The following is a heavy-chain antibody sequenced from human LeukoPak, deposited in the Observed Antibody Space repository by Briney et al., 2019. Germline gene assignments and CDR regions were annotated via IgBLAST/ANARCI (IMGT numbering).Heavy chain of an antibody. J-gene: IGHJ6*02. CDR2: IIPIFGTA. CDR1: GYTFTSYG. Sequence: ASVKVSCKASGYTFTSYGISWVRQAPGQGLEWMGGIIPIFGTANYAQKFQGRVTITADESTSTAYMELSSLRSEDTAVYYCARDSPWAYCGGDCVSPYYYYGMDVWGQGTTVTVSS. V-gene: IGHV1-69*13. CDR3: ARDSPWAYCGGDCVSPYYYYGMDV. D-gene: IGHD2-21*02.